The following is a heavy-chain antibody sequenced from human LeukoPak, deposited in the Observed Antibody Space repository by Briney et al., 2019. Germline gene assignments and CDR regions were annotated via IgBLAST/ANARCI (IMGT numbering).Heavy chain of an antibody. Sequence: PGGSLRLTCAASGFTFSNAWMSWVRQAPGKGLEWVGRIKSKTDGGTTDYAAPVKGRFTISRDDSKNTLYLQMNSLKTEDTAVYYCTRDGIPETNWSGYYIDYWGQGTLVIVSS. V-gene: IGHV3-15*01. CDR2: IKSKTDGGTT. CDR3: TRDGIPETNWSGYYIDY. D-gene: IGHD3-3*01. J-gene: IGHJ4*02. CDR1: GFTFSNAW.